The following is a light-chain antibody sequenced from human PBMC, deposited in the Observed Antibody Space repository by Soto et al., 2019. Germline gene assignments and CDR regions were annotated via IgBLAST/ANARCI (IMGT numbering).Light chain of an antibody. J-gene: IGLJ2*01. CDR3: QSYDIPLSNVI. CDR2: GTD. CDR1: SFNIGAGFD. V-gene: IGLV1-40*01. Sequence: QSVLPQPPSVSAAPGQRVTISCTGSSFNIGAGFDVHWYQHLPGRGPKLLIYGTDKRPSGVSDRFSGSKSGSSASLAITGLQAEDEADYYCQSYDIPLSNVIFGGGTQLNVL.